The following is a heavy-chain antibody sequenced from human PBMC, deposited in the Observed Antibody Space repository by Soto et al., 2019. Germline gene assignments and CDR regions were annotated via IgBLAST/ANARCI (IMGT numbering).Heavy chain of an antibody. CDR2: FDPEDGET. CDR3: ARDGVLRYFDWLRHYFDY. V-gene: IGHV1-24*01. D-gene: IGHD3-9*01. CDR1: GYTLTELS. J-gene: IGHJ4*02. Sequence: GASVKVSCKVSGYTLTELSMHWVRQAPGKGLEWMGGFDPEDGETIYAQKFQGRVTMTGNTSTNTAYMELSSLRSEDTAVYYCARDGVLRYFDWLRHYFDYWSQGTLVTVSS.